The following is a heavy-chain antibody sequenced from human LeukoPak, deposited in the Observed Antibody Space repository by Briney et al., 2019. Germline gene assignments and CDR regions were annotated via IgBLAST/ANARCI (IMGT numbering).Heavy chain of an antibody. V-gene: IGHV4-34*01. CDR2: INHSGST. D-gene: IGHD6-13*01. CDR3: ARGCIAAAGTCRSPPGFYVY. CDR1: GGSFSGYY. J-gene: IGHJ4*02. Sequence: PSETLSLTCAVYGGSFSGYYWSWIRQPPGKGLEWIGEINHSGSTNYNPSLKSRVTISVDTSKNQFSLKLSSVTAADTAVYYCARGCIAAAGTCRSPPGFYVYWGQGTLVTVSS.